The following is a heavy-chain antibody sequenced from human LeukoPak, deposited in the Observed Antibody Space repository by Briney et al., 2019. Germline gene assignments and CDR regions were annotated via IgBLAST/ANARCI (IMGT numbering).Heavy chain of an antibody. V-gene: IGHV3-7*03. CDR2: IKQDGSEK. CDR3: ARDYRRWFGELSLYDY. Sequence: PGGSLRLSCAASGFTFSSYWMSWVRQAPGKGLEWVANIKQDGSEKYYVDSVKGRFTISRDNAKNSLYLQMNSLRAEDTAVYYCARDYRRWFGELSLYDYWGQGTLVTVSS. J-gene: IGHJ4*02. CDR1: GFTFSSYW. D-gene: IGHD3-10*01.